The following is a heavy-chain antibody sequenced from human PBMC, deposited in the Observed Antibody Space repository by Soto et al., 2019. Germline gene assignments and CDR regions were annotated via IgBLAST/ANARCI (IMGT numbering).Heavy chain of an antibody. CDR3: ARAVAVAADFDY. V-gene: IGHV1-3*01. D-gene: IGHD6-19*01. CDR2: INAGNGNT. J-gene: IGHJ4*02. Sequence: SVKVSCKASGYTVTGYAMHWVRQAPGQRLEWMGWINAGNGNTKYSQKFQGRVTITRDTSASTAYMELSSLRSEDTAVYYCARAVAVAADFDYWGQGTLVTVSS. CDR1: GYTVTGYA.